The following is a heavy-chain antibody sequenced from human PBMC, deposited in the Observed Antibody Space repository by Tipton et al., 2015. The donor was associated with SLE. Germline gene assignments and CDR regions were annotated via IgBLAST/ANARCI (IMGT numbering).Heavy chain of an antibody. V-gene: IGHV4-34*01. CDR3: AREALYLSTIPDAFHF. J-gene: IGHJ3*01. CDR1: GVSFGGYY. D-gene: IGHD5-24*01. Sequence: TLSLTCAVHGVSFGGYYWTWVRQSPGKGLEWIGEINHDGSTNYNPSLKSRVTMSLDTSKNQLSLELTSVTAADTAVYYCAREALYLSTIPDAFHFWGQGTSVTVSS. CDR2: INHDGST.